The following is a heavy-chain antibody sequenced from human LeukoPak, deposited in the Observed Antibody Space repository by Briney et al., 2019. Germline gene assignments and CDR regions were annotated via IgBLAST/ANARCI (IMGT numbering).Heavy chain of an antibody. V-gene: IGHV1-8*01. Sequence: ASVKVSCKASGYTFTSYDIHWVRQATGQGLEWMGRMNPNNGNTGDAQKFQGRVTMTRDPSISRAYMELSSLRSEDTGVYFCARALAGTAELDVWGKGTRSPSPQ. J-gene: IGHJ6*04. CDR1: GYTFTSYD. D-gene: IGHD1-1*01. CDR2: MNPNNGNT. CDR3: ARALAGTAELDV.